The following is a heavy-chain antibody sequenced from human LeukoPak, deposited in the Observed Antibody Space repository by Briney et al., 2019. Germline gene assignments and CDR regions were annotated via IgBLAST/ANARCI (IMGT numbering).Heavy chain of an antibody. CDR1: GFTFSSYA. V-gene: IGHV3-30-3*01. CDR3: ARDGYGGNSDAFDI. D-gene: IGHD4-23*01. Sequence: GRSLRLSCAAAGFTFSSYAMHWVRQAPGKGLEWVAVISYDGSNKYYADSVKGRFTISRDNSKNTLYLQMNSLRAEDTAVYYCARDGYGGNSDAFDIWGQGTMVTVSS. CDR2: ISYDGSNK. J-gene: IGHJ3*02.